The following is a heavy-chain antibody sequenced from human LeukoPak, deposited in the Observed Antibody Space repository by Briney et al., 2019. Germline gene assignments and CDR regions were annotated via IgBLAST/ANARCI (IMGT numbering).Heavy chain of an antibody. Sequence: GGSLRLSCAASGFTFSNAWMSWVRQAPGKGLEWVGRIKSKTDGGTTDYAAPVKGRFTISRDNSKNTLYLKMNSLKTENTAGYYGTTYKAFYFDCGGRGPLATAS. CDR2: IKSKTDGGTT. D-gene: IGHD1-14*01. J-gene: IGHJ4*02. CDR1: GFTFSNAW. CDR3: TTYKAFYFDC. V-gene: IGHV3-15*01.